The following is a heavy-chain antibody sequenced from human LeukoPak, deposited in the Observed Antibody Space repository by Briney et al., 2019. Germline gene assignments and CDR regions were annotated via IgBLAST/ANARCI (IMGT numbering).Heavy chain of an antibody. V-gene: IGHV4-59*05. CDR2: IYYSGST. J-gene: IGHJ5*02. CDR1: GFTFSSYSMN. D-gene: IGHD5-18*01. Sequence: PGGSLRLSCAASGFTFSSYSMNWVRQAPGKGLEWIGSIYYSGSTYCNPSLKSRVTISVDTSKNQFSLKLSSVTAADTAVYYCAESRGYSYGYGPAWGQGTLVTVSS. CDR3: AESRGYSYGYGPA.